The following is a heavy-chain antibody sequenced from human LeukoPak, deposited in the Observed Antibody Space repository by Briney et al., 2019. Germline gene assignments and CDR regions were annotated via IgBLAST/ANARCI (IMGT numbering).Heavy chain of an antibody. CDR3: VTYGDYVAFDI. D-gene: IGHD4-17*01. J-gene: IGHJ3*02. V-gene: IGHV4-61*02. CDR1: GGSISSGSYY. CDR2: IYTSGST. Sequence: SETLSLTCTVSGGSISSGSYYWSWIRQPAGKGLEWIGRIYTSGSTNYNPSLKSRVTISVDTSKNQFSLKLSSVTAADTAVYYCVTYGDYVAFDIWGQGTMVTVSS.